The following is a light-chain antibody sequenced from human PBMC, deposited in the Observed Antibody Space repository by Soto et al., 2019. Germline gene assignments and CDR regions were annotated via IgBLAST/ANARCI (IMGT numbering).Light chain of an antibody. CDR3: QQYGSSPPWT. V-gene: IGKV3-20*01. CDR2: AAS. J-gene: IGKJ1*01. CDR1: QRVSSNY. Sequence: EILFTQSPGTLSLCQGESATLSCRASQRVSSNYLAWDQQKPGQAPSLLIYAASTRATGIPDRFSGSGSGTDFTLTISRLDPEDLASYYCQQYGSSPPWTFGQGTKVDIK.